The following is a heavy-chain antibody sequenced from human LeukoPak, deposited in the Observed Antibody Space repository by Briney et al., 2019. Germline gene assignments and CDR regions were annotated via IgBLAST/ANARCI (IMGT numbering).Heavy chain of an antibody. D-gene: IGHD3-22*01. CDR3: ARPYDSRGYTYGMGV. Sequence: SVKVSCKASGGTFSSYAISWVRQAPGQGLEWMGGIIPIFGTANYAQKFQGRVTITADESTNTAYMELNSLRSEDTAVYYCARPYDSRGYTYGMGVWGQGTTVTVSS. CDR1: GGTFSSYA. CDR2: IIPIFGTA. J-gene: IGHJ6*02. V-gene: IGHV1-69*13.